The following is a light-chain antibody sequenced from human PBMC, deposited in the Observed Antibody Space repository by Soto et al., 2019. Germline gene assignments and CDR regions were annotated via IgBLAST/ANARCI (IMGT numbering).Light chain of an antibody. V-gene: IGLV2-8*01. J-gene: IGLJ2*01. CDR3: SSYADNYGSV. CDR2: EVT. Sequence: QSALTQPPSASGSPGQSVTISCTGTSSDVGGYNYVSWYQQHPGKAPKLIMYEVTKRPSGVPDRFSGSKFGNTASLTVSGLQAEDEADYYCSSYADNYGSVFGGGTKVTVL. CDR1: SSDVGGYNY.